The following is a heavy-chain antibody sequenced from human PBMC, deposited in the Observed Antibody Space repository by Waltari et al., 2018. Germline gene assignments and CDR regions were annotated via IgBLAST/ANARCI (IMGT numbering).Heavy chain of an antibody. V-gene: IGHV3-21*01. D-gene: IGHD1-7*01. Sequence: EVQLVESGGGLVKPGGCLRLSCAASGFTFSSYSLNWVRQAPGKGLEWVSSISSSSSYIYYADSVKGRFTISRDNAKNSLYLQMNSLRAEDTAVYYCARGLTGTRSAFDIWGQGTMVTVSS. CDR3: ARGLTGTRSAFDI. CDR2: ISSSSSYI. CDR1: GFTFSSYS. J-gene: IGHJ3*02.